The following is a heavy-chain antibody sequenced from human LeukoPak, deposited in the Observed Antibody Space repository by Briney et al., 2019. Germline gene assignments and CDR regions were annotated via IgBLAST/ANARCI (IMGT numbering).Heavy chain of an antibody. D-gene: IGHD3-16*01. V-gene: IGHV3-53*01. J-gene: IGHJ4*02. Sequence: GGSLRLSCAASGFTVSSNYMSWVRQAPGKGLEWVSVIYSGGSTYYADSVKGRFTISRDNSKNTLYLQMNSLRAEDTAVYYCARDLGSRGRVGALGYWGQGTLVTVSS. CDR3: ARDLGSRGRVGALGY. CDR2: IYSGGST. CDR1: GFTVSSNY.